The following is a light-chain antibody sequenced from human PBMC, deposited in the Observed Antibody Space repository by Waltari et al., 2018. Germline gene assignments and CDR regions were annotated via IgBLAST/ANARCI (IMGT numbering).Light chain of an antibody. CDR2: WAS. V-gene: IGKV4-1*01. J-gene: IGKJ1*01. CDR1: QSLLYNFNNKSF. CDR3: QQHYATPRT. Sequence: DIVMTQSPDSLAVPLGERDTINCKSSQSLLYNFNNKSFLAWYQQKPGQPPKMLIYWASSRESGVPARFSGGGSGTDFTLTISSPQAEDVALYYCQQHYATPRTFGQGTKVEI.